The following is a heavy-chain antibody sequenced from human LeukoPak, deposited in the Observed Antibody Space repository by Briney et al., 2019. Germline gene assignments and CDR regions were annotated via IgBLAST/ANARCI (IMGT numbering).Heavy chain of an antibody. CDR2: SSTVTGNI. Sequence: GGSLRLSCATSGFTFSSYELNWVRQAPGKGLEWVSYSSTVTGNIYYADSVKGRFAISRDNAKSSLYLQMSSLRAEDTAVYFCATTGNFYDMDVWGKGTTVTVSS. D-gene: IGHD1-1*01. J-gene: IGHJ6*03. CDR3: ATTGNFYDMDV. CDR1: GFTFSSYE. V-gene: IGHV3-48*03.